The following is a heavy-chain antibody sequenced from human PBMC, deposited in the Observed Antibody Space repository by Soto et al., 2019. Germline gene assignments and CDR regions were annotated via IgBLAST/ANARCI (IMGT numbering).Heavy chain of an antibody. Sequence: QVQLQESGPGLVKPSQTLSLTCTVSGGSISSGDYYWSWIRQPPGKGLEWIGYMYYSGSTYYNPSLKSRVTISVDPSKNQFSLKLSSVTAADTAVYYCARYSGYEGVRFDPWGQGTLVTVSS. J-gene: IGHJ5*02. CDR1: GGSISSGDYY. V-gene: IGHV4-30-4*01. CDR3: ARYSGYEGVRFDP. D-gene: IGHD5-12*01. CDR2: MYYSGST.